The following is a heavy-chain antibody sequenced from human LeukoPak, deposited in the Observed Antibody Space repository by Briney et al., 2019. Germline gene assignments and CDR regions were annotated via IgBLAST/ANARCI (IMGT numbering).Heavy chain of an antibody. CDR1: GFTFSSRS. CDR2: ISSSGSTI. V-gene: IGHV3-48*04. Sequence: GGSLRLSCATSGFTFSSRSVNWVRQAPGKGLEWASFISSSGSTIYYADSVKGRFTISRDNAKNSLYLQMNSLRAEDTAVYYCARGMATIERGLDYWGQGTLVTVSS. CDR3: ARGMATIERGLDY. D-gene: IGHD5-24*01. J-gene: IGHJ4*02.